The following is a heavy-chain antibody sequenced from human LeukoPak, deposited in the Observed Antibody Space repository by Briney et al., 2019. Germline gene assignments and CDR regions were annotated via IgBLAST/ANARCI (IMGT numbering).Heavy chain of an antibody. V-gene: IGHV1-69*04. CDR2: IIPILGIA. Sequence: ASVKVSCKASGGTFSSYTISWVRQAPGQGLEWMGRIIPILGIANYAQKFQGRVTITADKSTNTAYMELSSLRSEDTAVYYCAREVKRGSSYGYPLLGYWGQGTLVTVSS. D-gene: IGHD5-18*01. CDR3: AREVKRGSSYGYPLLGY. J-gene: IGHJ4*02. CDR1: GGTFSSYT.